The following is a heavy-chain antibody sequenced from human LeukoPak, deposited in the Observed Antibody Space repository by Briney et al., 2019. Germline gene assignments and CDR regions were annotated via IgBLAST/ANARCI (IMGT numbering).Heavy chain of an antibody. CDR1: GFTFSSYW. CDR3: ARGSDSGYPTDAFDI. Sequence: GGSLRLSCAASGFTFSSYWMSWVRQAPGKGLEWVANIKQDGSEKYYVDSVKGRFTISRDNAKNSLYLQMNSLRAEDTAVYYCARGSDSGYPTDAFDIWGQGTMVTVSS. V-gene: IGHV3-7*01. CDR2: IKQDGSEK. J-gene: IGHJ3*02. D-gene: IGHD5-12*01.